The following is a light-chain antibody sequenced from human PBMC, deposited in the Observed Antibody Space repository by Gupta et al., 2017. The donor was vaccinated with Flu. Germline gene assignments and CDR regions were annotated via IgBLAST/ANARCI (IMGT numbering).Light chain of an antibody. CDR2: AAS. CDR3: QQSYRTPYS. Sequence: DIPMTQSPSSLSASVGDRVTITCRASQSISSYLNWYQQKPGKAPKLLIYAASSLQSGVPSRFSGSGSGTDCTRTISSLQTEDFATYYCQQSYRTPYSCGQGTKLEIK. V-gene: IGKV1-39*01. J-gene: IGKJ2*03. CDR1: QSISSY.